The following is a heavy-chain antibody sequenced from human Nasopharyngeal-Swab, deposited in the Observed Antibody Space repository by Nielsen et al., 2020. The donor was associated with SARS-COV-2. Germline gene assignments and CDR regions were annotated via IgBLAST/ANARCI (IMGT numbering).Heavy chain of an antibody. Sequence: WIRQPPGKGLEWVSYISSSGSTIYYADSVKGRFTISRDNAKNSLYLQMNSLRAEDTAVYYCARDPTSIVVVTAIPGGFDYWGQGTLVTVPQ. V-gene: IGHV3-48*03. CDR2: ISSSGSTI. CDR3: ARDPTSIVVVTAIPGGFDY. J-gene: IGHJ4*02. D-gene: IGHD2-21*02.